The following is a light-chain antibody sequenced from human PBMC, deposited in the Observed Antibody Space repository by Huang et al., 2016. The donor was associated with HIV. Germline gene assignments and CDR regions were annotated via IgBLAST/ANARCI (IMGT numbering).Light chain of an antibody. CDR3: QQRSRT. CDR2: DSS. Sequence: EIVLTQSPATLSLSPGERATLSCRASQSISNYLAWYQQKPGQAPRLLIYDSSDRATGIPARCIGSGSGTDFTLTISSLESEDFAVYYCQQRSRTFGGGTKVEIK. J-gene: IGKJ4*01. V-gene: IGKV3-11*01. CDR1: QSISNY.